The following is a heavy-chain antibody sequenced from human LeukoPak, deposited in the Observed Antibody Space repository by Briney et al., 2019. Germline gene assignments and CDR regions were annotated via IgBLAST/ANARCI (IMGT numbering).Heavy chain of an antibody. Sequence: GGSLRLSCAASGFTFSSYSMNWVRQAPGKGLEWVSSISSSSSYIYHADSVKGRFTISRDNAKNSLYLQMNSLRAEDTAVYYCAGIAAAGDAFDIWGQGTMVTVSS. V-gene: IGHV3-21*01. D-gene: IGHD6-13*01. CDR2: ISSSSSYI. CDR3: AGIAAAGDAFDI. CDR1: GFTFSSYS. J-gene: IGHJ3*02.